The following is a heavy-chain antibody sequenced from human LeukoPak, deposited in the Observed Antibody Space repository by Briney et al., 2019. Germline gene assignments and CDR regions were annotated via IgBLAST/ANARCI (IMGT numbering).Heavy chain of an antibody. CDR2: ISYDGSNK. Sequence: GGSLRLSCAASGFTFSSYGMHWVRQAPGKGLEWVAVISYDGSNKYYTDSVKGRFSISRDNSKNTLYLQMNSLRAEATAVYYCAKDRDYGDRVNWFDPWGQGTLVTVSS. J-gene: IGHJ5*02. CDR1: GFTFSSYG. V-gene: IGHV3-30*18. D-gene: IGHD4-17*01. CDR3: AKDRDYGDRVNWFDP.